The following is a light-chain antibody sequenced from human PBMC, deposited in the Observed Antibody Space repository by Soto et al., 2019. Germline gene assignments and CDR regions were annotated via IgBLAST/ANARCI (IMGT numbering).Light chain of an antibody. CDR3: QQFGDWPS. Sequence: EIRMTQSPAILSVSPGESAPLSFRASQSVSSHVVWCQQKPGQAPRLLISDSSTRATGIPARFSGSGSGTEFTLTISSLQSDDSAIYYCQQFGDWPSFGLGTKVDIK. CDR1: QSVSSH. J-gene: IGKJ1*01. CDR2: DSS. V-gene: IGKV3-15*01.